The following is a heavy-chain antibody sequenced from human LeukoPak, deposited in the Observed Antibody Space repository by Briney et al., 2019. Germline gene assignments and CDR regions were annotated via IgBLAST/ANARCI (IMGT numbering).Heavy chain of an antibody. CDR2: INHSGST. CDR3: ARGNDFLSGYSYAT. V-gene: IGHV4-34*01. J-gene: IGHJ5*02. D-gene: IGHD3-3*01. Sequence: PSETLSLTCAVYGGSFSGYYWSWIRQPPGKGREGIGEINHSGSTNYNPSRKGGVTMSVDTSNNQFSLQLSSVTAADTAVYYCARGNDFLSGYSYATWGQGTLVTVSS. CDR1: GGSFSGYY.